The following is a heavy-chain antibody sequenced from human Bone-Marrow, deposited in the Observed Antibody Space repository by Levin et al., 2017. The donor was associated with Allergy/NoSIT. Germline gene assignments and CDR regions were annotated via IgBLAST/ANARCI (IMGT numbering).Heavy chain of an antibody. CDR1: GFNFDNYA. Sequence: HPGGSLRLSCTASGFNFDNYALTWVRQSPEKGLQWVAFSSGVGASTFYAESVKGRFRISRDSFQNTLFLQMSSLSAEDTAVYYCTRLHPIYCTTTACPGYYDLWGRGTLVSVSS. J-gene: IGHJ2*01. D-gene: IGHD5-24*01. V-gene: IGHV3-23*01. CDR2: SSGVGAST. CDR3: TRLHPIYCTTTACPGYYDL.